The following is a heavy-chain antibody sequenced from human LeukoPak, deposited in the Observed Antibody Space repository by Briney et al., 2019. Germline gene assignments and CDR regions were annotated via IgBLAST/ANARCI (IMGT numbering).Heavy chain of an antibody. V-gene: IGHV4-34*01. Sequence: PSETLSLTCAVYGESFSGYSWSWIRQPPGKGLEWIGEINHSGSTNYNPSLKSRVTISVDTSKNQFSLKLSSVTAADTAVYYCARGGARAAAGTGFAFDIWGQGTMVTVSS. CDR2: INHSGST. CDR3: ARGGARAAAGTGFAFDI. D-gene: IGHD6-13*01. J-gene: IGHJ3*02. CDR1: GESFSGYS.